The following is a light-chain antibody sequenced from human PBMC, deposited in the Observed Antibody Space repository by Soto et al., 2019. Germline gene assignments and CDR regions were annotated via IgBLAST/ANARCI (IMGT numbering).Light chain of an antibody. CDR3: SSYTSSSTLV. CDR2: DVS. CDR1: SSDVGGYNH. Sequence: QYALTQPAYVSGSPGQSITISCTGTSSDVGGYNHVSWYQQHPGKAPKVMIYDVSNRPSGVSNRFSGSKSGNTASLTISGLQAEDEADYYCSSYTSSSTLVFGGGTKLTVL. J-gene: IGLJ2*01. V-gene: IGLV2-14*01.